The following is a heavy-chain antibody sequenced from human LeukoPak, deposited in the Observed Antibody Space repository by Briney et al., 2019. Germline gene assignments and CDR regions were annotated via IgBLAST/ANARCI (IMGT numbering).Heavy chain of an antibody. CDR1: GFTFSSYG. CDR3: AKAAPDSSALDY. D-gene: IGHD6-19*01. V-gene: IGHV3-30*18. J-gene: IGHJ4*02. CDR2: ISYDGSNK. Sequence: GGSLRLSCAASGFTFSSYGMHWVRQAPGKGLEWVAVISYDGSNKYYADSVKGRFTISRDNSKNTLYLQMNSLRAEDTAVYYCAKAAPDSSALDYWGQGTLVTVSS.